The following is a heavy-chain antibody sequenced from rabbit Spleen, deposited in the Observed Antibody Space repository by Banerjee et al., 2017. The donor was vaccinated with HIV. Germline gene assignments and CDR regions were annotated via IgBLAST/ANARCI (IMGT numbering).Heavy chain of an antibody. J-gene: IGHJ6*01. CDR2: IDAGNSGFT. CDR3: ARDTSTSFSSYGMDL. CDR1: GVSFSISSY. Sequence: QSLEESGGDVVKPGASLTLTCTASGVSFSISSYMCWVRQAPGKGLEWIACIDAGNSGFTYSATWAKGRFAISKTSSTTVTLQMTRLTAADTATYFCARDTSTSFSSYGMDLWGQGTLVTVS. V-gene: IGHV1S40*01. D-gene: IGHD1-1*01.